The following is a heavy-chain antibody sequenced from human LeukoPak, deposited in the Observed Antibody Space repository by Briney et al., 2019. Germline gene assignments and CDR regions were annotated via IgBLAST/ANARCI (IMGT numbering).Heavy chain of an antibody. Sequence: GESLRISCQGSGYSFINYWISWVRQMPVRGLEWMGRIDPSASQTNYNPSFRGHLTISVDTSVSTAYLQWNSLKASDTAIYYCARRNRDKSISLDLWGPGTVVTVSS. J-gene: IGHJ2*01. D-gene: IGHD5-24*01. V-gene: IGHV5-10-1*01. CDR1: GYSFINYW. CDR2: IDPSASQT. CDR3: ARRNRDKSISLDL.